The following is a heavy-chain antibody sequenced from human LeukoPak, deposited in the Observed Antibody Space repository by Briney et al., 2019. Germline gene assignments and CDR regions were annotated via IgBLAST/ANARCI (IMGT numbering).Heavy chain of an antibody. V-gene: IGHV3-23*01. CDR1: GFTFSSYA. CDR3: AKTGDYFDSSGYYRPDAFDI. CDR2: ISGSDGST. Sequence: PGGSLRLSCAASGFTFSSYAMSWVRQAPGKGLEWVSAISGSDGSTYYADSVKGRFTISRDNSKNTLYLQMNSLRAEDTAVYYCAKTGDYFDSSGYYRPDAFDIWGRGTMVTVSS. D-gene: IGHD3-22*01. J-gene: IGHJ3*02.